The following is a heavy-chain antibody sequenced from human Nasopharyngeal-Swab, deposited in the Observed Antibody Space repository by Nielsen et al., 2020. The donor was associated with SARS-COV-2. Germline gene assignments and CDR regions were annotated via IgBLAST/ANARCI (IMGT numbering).Heavy chain of an antibody. Sequence: GESLKISCAASGFTFNTYSMNWVRQAPGKGLEWVSSVSSTSTYIYYADSVKGRFTISRDNAENSLYLQMNRLRAEDTAVYYCARDLLSSWRAIGNWYFDLWGRGTLVTVSS. CDR2: VSSTSTYI. D-gene: IGHD6-13*01. CDR1: GFTFNTYS. V-gene: IGHV3-21*01. CDR3: ARDLLSSWRAIGNWYFDL. J-gene: IGHJ2*01.